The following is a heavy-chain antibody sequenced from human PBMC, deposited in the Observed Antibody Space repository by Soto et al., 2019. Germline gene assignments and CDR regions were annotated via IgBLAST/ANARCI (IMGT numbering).Heavy chain of an antibody. CDR2: INSDGSST. V-gene: IGHV3-74*01. Sequence: GGSLRLSCAASGFTFSSYWMHWVRQAPGKGLVWVSRINSDGSSTSYADSVKGRFTISRDNAKNTLYLQMNSLRAEDTAVYYCASEIGHYDFWSGYSAYNWFDPWGQGTLVTVSS. D-gene: IGHD3-3*01. CDR3: ASEIGHYDFWSGYSAYNWFDP. J-gene: IGHJ5*02. CDR1: GFTFSSYW.